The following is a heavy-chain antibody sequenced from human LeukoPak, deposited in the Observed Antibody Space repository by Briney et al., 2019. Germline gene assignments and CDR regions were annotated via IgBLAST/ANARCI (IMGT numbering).Heavy chain of an antibody. Sequence: GASVTVSYKASGYTFTAYHMHWVRQAPGHGPEWMGSIHPNSGATNYAQKFQGRVTMTRDTSISTASMELSRLKYEDTAVYYCARDSCGGGGCHFWYFDLWGRGTLVTVSS. J-gene: IGHJ2*01. CDR1: GYTFTAYH. CDR3: ARDSCGGGGCHFWYFDL. D-gene: IGHD6-19*01. CDR2: IHPNSGAT. V-gene: IGHV1-2*02.